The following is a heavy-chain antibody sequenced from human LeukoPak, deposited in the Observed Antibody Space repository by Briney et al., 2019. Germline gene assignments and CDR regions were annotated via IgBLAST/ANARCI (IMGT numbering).Heavy chain of an antibody. CDR3: TRDLNHDSSG. CDR1: GFSLSDYW. Sequence: GGSLRLSCAASGFSLSDYWMSWVRQAPGKGLECVGNIKFDGSEIYYLDSVRGRFSISRDNANNSLYLQMHSLRVEDTAVYYCTRDLNHDSSGWGQGTLVTVSS. D-gene: IGHD3-22*01. V-gene: IGHV3-7*01. CDR2: IKFDGSEI. J-gene: IGHJ4*02.